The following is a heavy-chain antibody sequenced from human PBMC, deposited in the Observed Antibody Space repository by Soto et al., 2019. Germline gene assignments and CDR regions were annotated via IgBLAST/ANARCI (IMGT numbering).Heavy chain of an antibody. CDR1: GGSISSGDYY. D-gene: IGHD1-26*01. Sequence: SETLSLTCTVSGGSISSGDYYWSWIRQPPGKGLEWIGYIYYSGSTYYNPSLKSRVTISVDTSKNQFSLKLSSVTAADTAVYYCARESSGSYFPHNWFDPWGQGTLVTVSS. J-gene: IGHJ5*02. V-gene: IGHV4-30-4*01. CDR2: IYYSGST. CDR3: ARESSGSYFPHNWFDP.